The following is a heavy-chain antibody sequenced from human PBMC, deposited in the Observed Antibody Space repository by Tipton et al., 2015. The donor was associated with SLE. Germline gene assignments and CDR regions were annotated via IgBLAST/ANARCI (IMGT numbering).Heavy chain of an antibody. V-gene: IGHV4-34*01. Sequence: TLSLTCAVYGGSFSGYYWSWIRQPPGKGLEWIGEINHNGSTNYNPSLKSRVTISVDTSKNQFSLKLSSVTAADTAVYFCASPQDYYHRGGLDVWGQGTTVTVSS. CDR2: INHNGST. J-gene: IGHJ6*02. CDR1: GGSFSGYY. CDR3: ASPQDYYHRGGLDV. D-gene: IGHD3-22*01.